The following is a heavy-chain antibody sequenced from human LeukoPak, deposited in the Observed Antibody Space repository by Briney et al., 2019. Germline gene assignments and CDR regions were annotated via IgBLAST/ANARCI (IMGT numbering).Heavy chain of an antibody. CDR3: ARAGGWYPNAGAFDI. D-gene: IGHD6-19*01. V-gene: IGHV4-34*01. CDR1: GGSFSGYY. Sequence: SETLSLTCAVYGGSFSGYYWSWIRQPPGKGLEWIGEINHSGSTNYNPSLKSRVTISVDTSKYQFSLNLSSVTAVDTTVYYCARAGGWYPNAGAFDIWGQGTMVTVSS. J-gene: IGHJ3*02. CDR2: INHSGST.